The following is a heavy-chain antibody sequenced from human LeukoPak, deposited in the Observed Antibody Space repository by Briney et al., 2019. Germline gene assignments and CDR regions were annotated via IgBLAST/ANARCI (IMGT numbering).Heavy chain of an antibody. CDR1: GFTFSNYW. D-gene: IGHD6-19*01. J-gene: IGHJ4*02. CDR2: INTDGSST. V-gene: IGHV3-74*01. CDR3: AKGGVAGRYYFDY. Sequence: GGSLRLSCAASGFTFSNYWMHWVRQAPGKGLVWVSRINTDGSSTNYADSVKGRFTISRDNSKNTLYLQMNSLRAEDTAVYYCAKGGVAGRYYFDYWGQGTLVTVSS.